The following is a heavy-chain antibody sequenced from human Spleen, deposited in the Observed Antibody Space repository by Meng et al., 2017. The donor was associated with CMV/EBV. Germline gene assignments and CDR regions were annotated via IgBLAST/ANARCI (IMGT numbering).Heavy chain of an antibody. D-gene: IGHD2-15*01. V-gene: IGHV3-43D*03. CDR3: AKDGSDSSLGWLDP. Sequence: GESLKISCAASGFTFDDYAMHWVRQAPGKGLEWVSLISWDGGSTYYADSVKGRFTISRDNSKNSLYLQMNSLRTEDTALYYCAKDGSDSSLGWLDPWGQGTLVTVSS. CDR2: ISWDGGST. J-gene: IGHJ5*02. CDR1: GFTFDDYA.